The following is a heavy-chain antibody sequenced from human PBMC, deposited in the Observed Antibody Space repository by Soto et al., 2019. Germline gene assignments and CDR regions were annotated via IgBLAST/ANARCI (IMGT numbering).Heavy chain of an antibody. V-gene: IGHV3-23*01. CDR2: ISSRGGST. Sequence: GGSLRLPCAASGFTFSSYAMSWVRQAPGKGLEWVSVISSRGGSTYYADSVKGRFTISRDNSKNTLYLQMNSLRAEDTAVYYCAKDLPDPGYYWGQGTLVTVSS. CDR1: GFTFSSYA. J-gene: IGHJ4*02. CDR3: AKDLPDPGYY.